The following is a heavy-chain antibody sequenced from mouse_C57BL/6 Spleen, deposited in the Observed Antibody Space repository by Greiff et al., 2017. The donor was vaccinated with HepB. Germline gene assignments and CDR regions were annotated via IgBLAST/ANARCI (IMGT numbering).Heavy chain of an antibody. J-gene: IGHJ2*01. CDR1: GFTFSSYA. D-gene: IGHD3-3*01. V-gene: IGHV5-4*03. Sequence: EVKLMESGGGLVKPGGSLKLSCAASGFTFSSYAMSWVRQTPEKRLEWVATISDGGSYTYYPDNVKGRFTISRDNAKNNLYLQMSHLKSEDTAMYICARGTEHTVLYYWGESTTLSESS. CDR3: ARGTEHTVLYY. CDR2: ISDGGSYT.